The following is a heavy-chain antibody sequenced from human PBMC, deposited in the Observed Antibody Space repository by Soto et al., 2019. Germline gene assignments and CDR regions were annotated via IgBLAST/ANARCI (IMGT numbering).Heavy chain of an antibody. V-gene: IGHV4-39*01. D-gene: IGHD3-22*01. CDR3: AKHGVFSSDTYPPTGF. CDR1: VASISSSDYH. Sequence: QQQLQESGPGLVKPSETLSLTCTVSVASISSSDYHWGWIRQPPGKGMEWIGSIYYSGNTYYNPSLKSRVTMSVDTTTNQFSLKLNSATAADTAVYYCAKHGVFSSDTYPPTGFRGRGTLVTVSS. J-gene: IGHJ4*02. CDR2: IYYSGNT.